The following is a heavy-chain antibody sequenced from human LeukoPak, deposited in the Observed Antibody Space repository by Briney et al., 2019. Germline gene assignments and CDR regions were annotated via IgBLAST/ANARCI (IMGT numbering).Heavy chain of an antibody. D-gene: IGHD5-18*01. Sequence: PGRSLRLSCTASGFTFGDHAMSWVRQAPGKGLEWVGFIRSKTYGGTTEYAASVKGRFTISRDDPKSIAYLQMNSLKTEDTAVYYCTRGPTQQWLYYGMDVWGQGTTVTVSS. CDR2: IRSKTYGGTT. J-gene: IGHJ6*02. V-gene: IGHV3-49*04. CDR1: GFTFGDHA. CDR3: TRGPTQQWLYYGMDV.